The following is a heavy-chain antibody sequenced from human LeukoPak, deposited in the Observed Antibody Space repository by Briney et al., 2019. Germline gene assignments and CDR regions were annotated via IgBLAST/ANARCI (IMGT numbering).Heavy chain of an antibody. Sequence: GGSLRLSCAASGSTFSSYSMNWVRQAPGKGLEWVSSISSSSSYIYYADSVKGRFTISRDNAKNSLYPQMNSLRAEDTAVYYCARLMAAAGFDYWGQGTLVTVSS. CDR3: ARLMAAAGFDY. J-gene: IGHJ4*02. CDR1: GSTFSSYS. CDR2: ISSSSSYI. D-gene: IGHD6-13*01. V-gene: IGHV3-21*01.